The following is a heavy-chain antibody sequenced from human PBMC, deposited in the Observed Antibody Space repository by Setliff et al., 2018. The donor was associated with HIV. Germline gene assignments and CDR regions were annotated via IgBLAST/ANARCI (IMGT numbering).Heavy chain of an antibody. V-gene: IGHV3-53*01. D-gene: IGHD6-19*01. CDR2: IYSGGST. Sequence: GGSLRLSCAASGFTVSSNYMSWVRQAPGKGLEWVSVIYSGGSTYYADSVKGRFTISRDNSKNTLYLQMNSLRAEDTAVYYCARVTYSSGWPDAFDIWGQGTMVTVSS. J-gene: IGHJ3*02. CDR1: GFTVSSNY. CDR3: ARVTYSSGWPDAFDI.